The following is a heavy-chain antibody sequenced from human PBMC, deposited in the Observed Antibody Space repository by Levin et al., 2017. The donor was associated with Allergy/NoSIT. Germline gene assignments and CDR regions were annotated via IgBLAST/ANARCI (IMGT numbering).Heavy chain of an antibody. V-gene: IGHV3-23*01. CDR3: ANIGDSESDP. J-gene: IGHJ5*02. CDR1: GFTFSSYA. CDR2: ISGSGGST. Sequence: GESLKISCAASGFTFSSYAMSWVRQAPGKGLEWVSAISGSGGSTYYADSVKGRFTISRDNSKNTLYLQMNSLRAEDTAVYYCANIGDSESDPWGQGTLVTVSS. D-gene: IGHD3-10*01.